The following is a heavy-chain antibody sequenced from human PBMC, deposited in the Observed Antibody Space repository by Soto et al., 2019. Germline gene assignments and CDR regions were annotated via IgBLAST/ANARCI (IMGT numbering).Heavy chain of an antibody. V-gene: IGHV3-23*01. CDR3: AKDQYYDSSGYYSKSFFDY. CDR2: ISGSGGTT. D-gene: IGHD3-22*01. CDR1: GFTFSSYA. Sequence: GGSLRLSCAASGFTFSSYAMSWVRQAPGKGLEWVSAISGSGGTTYYADSVKGRFTFSRDNSKNTLYLQMNSLRAEDTAVYYCAKDQYYDSSGYYSKSFFDYWGQGTLVTVSS. J-gene: IGHJ4*02.